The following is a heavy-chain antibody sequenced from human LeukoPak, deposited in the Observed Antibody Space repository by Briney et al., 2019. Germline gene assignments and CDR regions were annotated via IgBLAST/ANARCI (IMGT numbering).Heavy chain of an antibody. CDR1: GFMFSNYA. CDR2: ISSSGGST. D-gene: IGHD3-3*01. J-gene: IGHJ2*01. V-gene: IGHV3-23*01. CDR3: ARDRYDFWSGQGYFDL. Sequence: GGSLRLSCAASGFMFSNYAMSWVRQAPGKGLEWVSGISSSGGSTYYADSVKGRFTISRDNSKNTLYLQMNSLRAEDTAVYYCARDRYDFWSGQGYFDLWGRGTLVTVSS.